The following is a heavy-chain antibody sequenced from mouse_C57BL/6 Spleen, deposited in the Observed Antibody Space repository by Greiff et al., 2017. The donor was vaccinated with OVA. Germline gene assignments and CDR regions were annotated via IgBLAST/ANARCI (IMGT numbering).Heavy chain of an antibody. D-gene: IGHD1-1*01. CDR3: ARWDSSYYFDY. Sequence: QVQLQQPGAELVRPGSSVKLSCKASGYTFTSYWMHWVKQRPIQGLEWIGNIDPSDSETHYNQKFKDKATLTVDKSSSTAYMQLSSLTSEDSAVYYCARWDSSYYFDYWGQGTTLTVSS. J-gene: IGHJ2*01. CDR1: GYTFTSYW. V-gene: IGHV1-52*01. CDR2: IDPSDSET.